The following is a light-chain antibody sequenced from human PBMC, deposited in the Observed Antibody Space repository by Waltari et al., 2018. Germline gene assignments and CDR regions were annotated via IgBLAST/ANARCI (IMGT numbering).Light chain of an antibody. J-gene: IGKJ1*01. V-gene: IGKV3-20*01. CDR3: LQYGSLPWT. Sequence: ENVLTQSPGTLSLSPGEAANLPCRASESVSANYLAWYQQKPGQAPRLLIYGASSRATGIPDRFSGRGSGTDFTLTISRLEPEDFAVYYCLQYGSLPWTFGQGTKVEIK. CDR1: ESVSANY. CDR2: GAS.